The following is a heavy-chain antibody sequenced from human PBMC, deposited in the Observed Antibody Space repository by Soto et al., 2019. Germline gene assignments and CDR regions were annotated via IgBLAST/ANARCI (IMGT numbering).Heavy chain of an antibody. V-gene: IGHV4-59*01. CDR3: ARISAYSSGWYTYYFDY. Sequence: QVQLQESGPGLVKPSETLSLTCTGSGGSTSSYYWGWIRQPPGKALEWIGYFFYGGTSNYNPSLKSRVTISGDTSENQLSLRLTSVTAADTAVYYCARISAYSSGWYTYYFDYWGQGILVTVSS. D-gene: IGHD6-13*01. J-gene: IGHJ4*02. CDR2: FFYGGTS. CDR1: GGSTSSYY.